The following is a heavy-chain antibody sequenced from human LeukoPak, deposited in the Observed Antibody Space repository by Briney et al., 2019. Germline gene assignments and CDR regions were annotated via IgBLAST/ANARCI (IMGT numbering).Heavy chain of an antibody. D-gene: IGHD1-7*01. CDR2: IDEHGFKT. V-gene: IGHV3-7*01. CDR1: GFIFRSYW. Sequence: GGSLRLSCAASGFIFRSYWMVWVRQAPGKGLEWVASIDEHGFKTYYAASVTGRFTISKDTAKNSLDLQMNSLRAEDPAVYYCARDGITCTRDYWGQRALVTVSS. CDR3: ARDGITCTRDY. J-gene: IGHJ4*02.